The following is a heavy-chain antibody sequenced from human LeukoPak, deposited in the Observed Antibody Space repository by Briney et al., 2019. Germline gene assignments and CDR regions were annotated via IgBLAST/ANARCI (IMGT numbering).Heavy chain of an antibody. D-gene: IGHD4-23*01. V-gene: IGHV4-31*03. CDR2: IYYSGST. Sequence: SETLSLTCTVSGGSISSGGYYWSWIRQHPGKGLEWIGYIYYSGSTYYNPSLKSRVTISVDTSKNQFSLKLSSVTAADTAVYYCARARRHYGYGGNANHVLFDYWGQGTLVTVSS. J-gene: IGHJ4*02. CDR1: GGSISSGGYY. CDR3: ARARRHYGYGGNANHVLFDY.